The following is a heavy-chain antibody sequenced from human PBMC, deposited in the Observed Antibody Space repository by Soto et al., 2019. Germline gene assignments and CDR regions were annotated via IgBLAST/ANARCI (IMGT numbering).Heavy chain of an antibody. V-gene: IGHV1-3*01. Sequence: GASVKVSCKASGYTFTTYAMHWVRQAPGQRLEWMGWINAGNGNTKYSQKFQGRVTITRDTSASTAYMELSSLRSEDTAVYYCAAEYYYGGSGPRGRIDWGQGTLVTVSS. CDR2: INAGNGNT. CDR3: AAEYYYGGSGPRGRID. D-gene: IGHD3-22*01. J-gene: IGHJ4*02. CDR1: GYTFTTYA.